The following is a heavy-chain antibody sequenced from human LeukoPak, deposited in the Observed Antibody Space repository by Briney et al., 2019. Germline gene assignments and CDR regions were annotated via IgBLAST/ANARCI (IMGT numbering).Heavy chain of an antibody. V-gene: IGHV4-4*07. Sequence: SETLSDSCTVSGGSISSYYWTWIRQPPGKGLEWIGRIYTRMGTNYNPSLKCGVSMSLNKSKNQFSLKLSSVTAADTAVYYCAREPTVSYYYFYYMVVWGRDPRLTLSS. CDR2: IYTRMGT. CDR3: AREPTVSYYYFYYMVV. CDR1: GGSISSYY. D-gene: IGHD4-17*01. J-gene: IGHJ6*03.